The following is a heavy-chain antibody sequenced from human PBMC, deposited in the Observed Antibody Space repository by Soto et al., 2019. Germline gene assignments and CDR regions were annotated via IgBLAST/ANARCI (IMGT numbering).Heavy chain of an antibody. J-gene: IGHJ6*02. CDR1: GGSFSGYY. D-gene: IGHD4-4*01. CDR2: INHSGST. Sequence: PSETLSLTCAVYGGSFSGYYWSWIRQPPGKGLEWIGEINHSGSTNYNPSLKSRVTISVDTSKNQFSLKLSSVTAADTAVYYCARLQFYYYYGMDVWGQGTTVTVSS. V-gene: IGHV4-34*01. CDR3: ARLQFYYYYGMDV.